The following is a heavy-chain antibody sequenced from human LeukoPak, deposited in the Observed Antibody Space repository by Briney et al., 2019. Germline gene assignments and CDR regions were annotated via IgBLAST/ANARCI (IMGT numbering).Heavy chain of an antibody. V-gene: IGHV1-46*03. CDR3: ARGSTGTTFDY. CDR1: GYTFINYY. D-gene: IGHD1-7*01. Sequence: ASVKVSCKASGYTFINYYMHWVRQAPGQGLERMGIINPSGGSTSYAQNFQGRVTMTRDTSTSTVYLDLSSLRSEDTAVYYCARGSTGTTFDYWGQGTLVTVSS. CDR2: INPSGGST. J-gene: IGHJ4*02.